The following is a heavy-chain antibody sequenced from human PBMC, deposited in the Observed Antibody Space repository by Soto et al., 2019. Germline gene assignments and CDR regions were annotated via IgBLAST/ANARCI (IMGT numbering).Heavy chain of an antibody. J-gene: IGHJ4*02. D-gene: IGHD6-19*01. CDR2: IYGSGST. V-gene: IGHV4-4*07. Sequence: PSETLSLTCTVSGGSIRDSYWTWIRQPAGKGLEWIGRIYGSGSTNYNPSFKSRVNMSVDKSKNQFSLTLSLVTAADTAVYYCARDGGFSSGWTAYFDFWGPGTMVTV. CDR1: GGSIRDSY. CDR3: ARDGGFSSGWTAYFDF.